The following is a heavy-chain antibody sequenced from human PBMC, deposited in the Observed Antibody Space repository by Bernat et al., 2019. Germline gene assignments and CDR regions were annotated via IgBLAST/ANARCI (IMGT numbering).Heavy chain of an antibody. CDR1: GGSFSGYY. V-gene: IGHV4-34*01. CDR3: AREGGVAAGTK. Sequence: QVQLQQWGAGLLKPSETLSLTCAVYGGSFSGYYWSWIRQPPGKGQEWIGEINHSGSTNYNPSLKSRVTISVDTSKNQFSLKLSSVTAADTAVYYCAREGGVAAGTKWGQGTLVTVSS. CDR2: INHSGST. D-gene: IGHD6-13*01. J-gene: IGHJ4*02.